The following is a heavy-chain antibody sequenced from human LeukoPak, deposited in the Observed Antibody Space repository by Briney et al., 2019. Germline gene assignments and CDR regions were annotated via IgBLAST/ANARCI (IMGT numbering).Heavy chain of an antibody. D-gene: IGHD4-17*01. CDR3: ARTVTTNYAIDV. CDR2: TRNKARSYTT. V-gene: IGHV3-72*01. CDR1: GFTLSDHY. Sequence: GGSLRLSCAASGFTLSDHYVDWVRRAPGKGLEWVGRTRNKARSYTTEYAASVDGRFTISRDDSKNLLNLQMNSLKAEDTAVYYCARTVTTNYAIDVWGQGTTVTVSS. J-gene: IGHJ6*02.